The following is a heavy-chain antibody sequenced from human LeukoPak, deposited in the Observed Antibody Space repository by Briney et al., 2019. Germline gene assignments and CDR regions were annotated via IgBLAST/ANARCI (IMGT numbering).Heavy chain of an antibody. CDR3: ARYDSRCSASTRFDS. V-gene: IGHV4-38-2*01. D-gene: IGHD6-19*01. J-gene: IGHJ5*01. CDR2: IYGSEST. CDR1: VYPLGRIYS. Sequence: SETLSLTCAVSVYPLGRIYSWGWVGQPPGKRLEWIGRIYGSESTTYNPSLMNRVTISVDTSRNHLSLQLTPATAADTAVYYCARYDSRCSASTRFDSWGQGILVTISS.